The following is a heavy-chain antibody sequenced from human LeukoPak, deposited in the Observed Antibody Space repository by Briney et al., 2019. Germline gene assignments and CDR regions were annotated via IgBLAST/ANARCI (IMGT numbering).Heavy chain of an antibody. Sequence: GASVKVSCKAFGGTFSSYAISWVRQAPGQGLEWMGGIIPIFGTANYAQKFQGRVTITADESTSTAYMELSSLRSEDTAVYYCARVGYCGGDCYSYYFDYWGQGTLVTVSS. J-gene: IGHJ4*02. CDR3: ARVGYCGGDCYSYYFDY. CDR2: IIPIFGTA. V-gene: IGHV1-69*13. D-gene: IGHD2-21*01. CDR1: GGTFSSYA.